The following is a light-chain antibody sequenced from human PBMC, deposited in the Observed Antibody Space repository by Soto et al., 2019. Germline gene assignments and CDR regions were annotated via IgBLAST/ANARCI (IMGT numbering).Light chain of an antibody. CDR1: RGVSSGY. Sequence: EIVLTQSPGTLSLSPGERATLSCRASRGVSSGYLAWYQQNPGQAPRLLISGTSSRATGIPDRLSGSGSGTDLTLTINRLEPEDFAVYYCQHYGSSPRTFGQGTKVEIK. V-gene: IGKV3-20*01. CDR2: GTS. J-gene: IGKJ1*01. CDR3: QHYGSSPRT.